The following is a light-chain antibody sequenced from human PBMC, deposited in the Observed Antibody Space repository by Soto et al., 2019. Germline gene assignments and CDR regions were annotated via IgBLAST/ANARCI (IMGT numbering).Light chain of an antibody. CDR1: TGAVTTSHF. V-gene: IGLV7-46*01. Sequence: QAVVTQEPSLTVSPGGTVSLTCGSSTGAVTTSHFPYWFQQKPGQVPKTLIYDTYNKQSWTPARFSGSPLGGKAALTISGAQLEDEAVYYCLLSYSGPRVFGGGTKLTVL. CDR3: LLSYSGPRV. J-gene: IGLJ3*02. CDR2: DTY.